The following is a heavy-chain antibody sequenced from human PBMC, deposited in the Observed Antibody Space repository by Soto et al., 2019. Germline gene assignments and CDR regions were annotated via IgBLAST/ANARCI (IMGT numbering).Heavy chain of an antibody. D-gene: IGHD6-6*01. V-gene: IGHV4-39*01. Sequence: SEALSLTCTVSGGSISSNTYYWGLMPQSPGKGLEGIRCMCSSGSTYYTPSLKSPVTISVERSNRESSLRLRAVTAADPAVYYCARHTQFSSFDSWGQGALVT. J-gene: IGHJ4*02. CDR1: GGSISSNTYY. CDR2: MCSSGST. CDR3: ARHTQFSSFDS.